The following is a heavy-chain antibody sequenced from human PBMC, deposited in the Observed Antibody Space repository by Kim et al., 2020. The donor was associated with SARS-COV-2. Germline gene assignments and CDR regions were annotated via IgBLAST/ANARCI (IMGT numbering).Heavy chain of an antibody. CDR3: AREAAEGGSVWWTEPFDY. J-gene: IGHJ4*02. CDR2: IWYDGSNK. D-gene: IGHD3-16*01. Sequence: GGSLRLSCAASGFTFSSYGMHWVRQAPGKGLEWVAVIWYDGSNKYYADSVKGRFTISRDNSKNTLYLQMNSLRAEDTAVYYCAREAAEGGSVWWTEPFDYWGQGTLVTVSS. CDR1: GFTFSSYG. V-gene: IGHV3-33*01.